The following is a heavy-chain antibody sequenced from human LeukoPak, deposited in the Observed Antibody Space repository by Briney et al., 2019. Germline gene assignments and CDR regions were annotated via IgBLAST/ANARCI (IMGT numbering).Heavy chain of an antibody. V-gene: IGHV3-21*06. D-gene: IGHD2-2*01. Sequence: GGSLRLSCAASGFTLSTIDMNWVRQAPGKGLEWVSSISTSSRYIYYRDSVKGRFTISRDDAKNSLYLQMNSLTVEDTAVYYCARADCSGSTCYLRHSWFDPWGQGTLVTVSS. CDR2: ISTSSRYI. J-gene: IGHJ5*02. CDR1: GFTLSTID. CDR3: ARADCSGSTCYLRHSWFDP.